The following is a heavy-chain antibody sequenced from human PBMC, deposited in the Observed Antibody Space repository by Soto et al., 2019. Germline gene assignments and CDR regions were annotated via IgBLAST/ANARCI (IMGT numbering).Heavy chain of an antibody. CDR2: INHSGST. V-gene: IGHV4-34*01. CDR1: GGSFSGYY. J-gene: IGHJ5*02. CDR3: ARGRVDSSGWYPAGWFDP. D-gene: IGHD6-19*01. Sequence: QVQLQQWGAGLLKPSETLSLTCAVYGGSFSGYYWSWIRQPPGKGLEWIGEINHSGSTNYNPYLKSRVTRSVDTSKNQFSLKLSPVTAADTAVYYCARGRVDSSGWYPAGWFDPWGQGTLVTVSS.